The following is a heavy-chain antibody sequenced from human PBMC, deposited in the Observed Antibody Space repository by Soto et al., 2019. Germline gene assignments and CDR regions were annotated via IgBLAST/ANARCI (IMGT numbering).Heavy chain of an antibody. D-gene: IGHD3-22*01. CDR2: IKSKTDGGTT. Sequence: GGSLRLPCAASGFTFSSAWMNLVLQAPGKGLEGVGRIKSKTDGGTTDYAAPVKGRFTISRDDSKNTLYLQMNSLKTEDTAVYYCTKDPVTMIVVVPSSGWGQGTLVPVSS. CDR3: TKDPVTMIVVVPSSG. CDR1: GFTFSSAW. V-gene: IGHV3-15*07. J-gene: IGHJ4*02.